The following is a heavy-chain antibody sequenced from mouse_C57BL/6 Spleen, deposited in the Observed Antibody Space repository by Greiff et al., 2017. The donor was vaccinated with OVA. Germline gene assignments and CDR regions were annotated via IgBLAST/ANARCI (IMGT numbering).Heavy chain of an antibody. CDR1: GFSFNTYA. J-gene: IGHJ3*01. D-gene: IGHD3-3*01. Sequence: GGGLVQPKGSLKLSCAASGFSFNTYAMNWVRQAPGKGLEWVARIRSKSNNYATYYADSVKDRFTISRDDSESMLYLQMNNLKTEDTAMYYCVRPPGRDEGFAYWGQGTLVTVSA. CDR3: VRPPGRDEGFAY. CDR2: IRSKSNNYAT. V-gene: IGHV10-1*01.